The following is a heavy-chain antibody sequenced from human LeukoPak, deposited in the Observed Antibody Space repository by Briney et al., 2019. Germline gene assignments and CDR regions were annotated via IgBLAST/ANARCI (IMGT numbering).Heavy chain of an antibody. CDR2: IYSGGST. CDR1: GFTFSTHS. J-gene: IGHJ6*02. CDR3: ARAHPSDGMDV. V-gene: IGHV3-66*01. Sequence: GGSLRLSCAASGFTFSTHSMSWVRQSPGKGLEWVSVIYSGGSTYYADSVKGRFTISRDNSKNTLYLQMNSLRAEDTAVYYCARAHPSDGMDVWGQGTTVTVSS.